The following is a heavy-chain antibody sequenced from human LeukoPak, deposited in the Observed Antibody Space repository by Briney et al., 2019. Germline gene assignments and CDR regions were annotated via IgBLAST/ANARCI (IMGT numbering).Heavy chain of an antibody. Sequence: ASVKVSCKASGYTSTSYDINWVRQATGQGLEWMGWMNPNSGNTGYAQKFQGRVTMTRNTSISTAYMELSSLRSEDTAVYYCARGRIAAAGILDYWGQGTLVTVSS. J-gene: IGHJ4*02. D-gene: IGHD6-13*01. CDR3: ARGRIAAAGILDY. CDR1: GYTSTSYD. CDR2: MNPNSGNT. V-gene: IGHV1-8*01.